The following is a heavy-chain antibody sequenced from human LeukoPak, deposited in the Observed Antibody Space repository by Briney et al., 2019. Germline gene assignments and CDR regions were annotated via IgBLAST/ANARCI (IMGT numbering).Heavy chain of an antibody. V-gene: IGHV5-51*01. D-gene: IGHD5-12*01. J-gene: IGHJ6*01. CDR2: IYPGDSDT. Sequence: GDPLQISSKSSGSSFTSYWIGFVRPMPRKVQELMRYIYPGDSDTRYRPSFQGHVTISADKSISTAYLKWSSLKASDTAMYYCARQTATIGMDFWGQGTTVTVSS. CDR1: GSSFTSYW. CDR3: ARQTATIGMDF.